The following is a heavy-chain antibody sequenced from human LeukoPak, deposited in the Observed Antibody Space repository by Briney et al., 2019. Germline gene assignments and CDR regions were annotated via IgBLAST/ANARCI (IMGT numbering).Heavy chain of an antibody. CDR3: ARHISGDTATMAGPNWFDP. J-gene: IGHJ5*02. V-gene: IGHV4-59*08. CDR2: IYYSGST. D-gene: IGHD5-18*01. Sequence: SSETLSLTCTVSGGSISSYYWSWIRQPPGKGLEWIGYIYYSGSTNYNPSLKSRDTISVDTSKNQFSLKLSSVTAADTAVYYCARHISGDTATMAGPNWFDPWGQGTLITVSS. CDR1: GGSISSYY.